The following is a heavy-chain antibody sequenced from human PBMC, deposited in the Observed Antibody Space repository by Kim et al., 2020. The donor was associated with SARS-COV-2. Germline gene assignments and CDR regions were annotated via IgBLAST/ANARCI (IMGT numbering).Heavy chain of an antibody. D-gene: IGHD6-13*01. CDR3: ARVVSSSWYVDYYYGMDV. CDR2: INTNTGNP. J-gene: IGHJ6*02. CDR1: GYTFTSYA. Sequence: ASVKVSCKASGYTFTSYAMNWVRQAPGQGLEWMGWINTNTGNPTYAQGFTGRFVFSLDTSVSTAYLQISSLKAEDTAVYYCARVVSSSWYVDYYYGMDVWGQGTTVTVSS. V-gene: IGHV7-4-1*02.